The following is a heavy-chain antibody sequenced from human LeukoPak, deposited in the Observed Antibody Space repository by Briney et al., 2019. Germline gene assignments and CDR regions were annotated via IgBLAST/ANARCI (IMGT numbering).Heavy chain of an antibody. D-gene: IGHD6-19*01. J-gene: IGHJ4*02. CDR3: ARGAGSSGWLDY. CDR1: GYTFIDYY. V-gene: IGHV1-2*02. Sequence: ASVKVSCKTSGYTFIDYYMRWVRQAPGQGLEWMGWLNPNSGGTNYAQKFQGRVSMTRDTFISTAYMELSGLTSDDTAVYYCARGAGSSGWLDYWGQGTLVTVSS. CDR2: LNPNSGGT.